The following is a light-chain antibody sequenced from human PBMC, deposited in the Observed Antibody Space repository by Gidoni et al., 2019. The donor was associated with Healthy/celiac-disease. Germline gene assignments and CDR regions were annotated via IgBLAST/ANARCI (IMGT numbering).Light chain of an antibody. J-gene: IGKJ1*01. Sequence: DNQMTQSPPTLSAFVGDRVTITCRASQSISSWLAWYQQKPGKAPKLLISKASTLESGVPSRFSGSGAGTEFALTISSLQPDDFATYYCKQYSSYSWTFGXHQGGNQT. CDR1: QSISSW. CDR2: KAS. V-gene: IGKV1-5*03. CDR3: KQYSSYSWT.